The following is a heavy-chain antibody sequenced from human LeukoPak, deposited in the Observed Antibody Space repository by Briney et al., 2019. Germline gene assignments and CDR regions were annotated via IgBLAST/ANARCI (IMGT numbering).Heavy chain of an antibody. CDR2: IYYSGST. Sequence: SETLSLTCAVSGYSISSINWWGWIRQPPGKGLERIGYIYYSGSTYYNPSLKSRVTMSVDTSKNQFSLKLSSVTAVDTAVYYCARVVPAAEITNWFDPWGQGTLVTVSS. D-gene: IGHD2-2*01. J-gene: IGHJ5*02. CDR3: ARVVPAAEITNWFDP. CDR1: GYSISSINW. V-gene: IGHV4-28*03.